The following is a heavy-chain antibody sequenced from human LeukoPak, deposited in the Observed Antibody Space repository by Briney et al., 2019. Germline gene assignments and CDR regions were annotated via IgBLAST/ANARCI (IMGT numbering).Heavy chain of an antibody. Sequence: GGSLRLSCSASGFTFSRYAMHWVRQAPGKGLEYVSGINDNGGRTHYGDSVKGRFSISRDNSKNTLHPQMSTLRAEDTALYYCVKDVGGSYAFDYWGQGILVTVAS. V-gene: IGHV3-64D*09. D-gene: IGHD1-26*01. CDR1: GFTFSRYA. CDR2: INDNGGRT. CDR3: VKDVGGSYAFDY. J-gene: IGHJ4*02.